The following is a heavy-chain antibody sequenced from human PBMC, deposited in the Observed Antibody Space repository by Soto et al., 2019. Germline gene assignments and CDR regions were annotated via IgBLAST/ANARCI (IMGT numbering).Heavy chain of an antibody. CDR3: ARALGYNYGDRDHYYGMDV. Sequence: QEQLVESGGGVVQPGRSLRLSCAASGFTFTAYGMHWVRQAPGKGLEWVAVISHDGSNKYYADSVKGRFTLSRDNATYMLYLQMSSLRPDDTAVYYCARALGYNYGDRDHYYGMDVWGQGTTVTVSS. D-gene: IGHD5-18*01. CDR2: ISHDGSNK. J-gene: IGHJ6*02. V-gene: IGHV3-30-3*01. CDR1: GFTFTAYG.